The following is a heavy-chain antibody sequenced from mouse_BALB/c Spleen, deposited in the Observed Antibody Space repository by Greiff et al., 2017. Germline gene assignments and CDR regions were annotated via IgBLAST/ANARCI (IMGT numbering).Heavy chain of an antibody. V-gene: IGHV5-2*01. CDR1: EYAFPSYY. Sequence: EVQLQESGGGLVQPGESLKLSCESNEYAFPSYYMSWVRKTPEKRLELVAAINSDGGNTYYPDTMERRFIISRANTKKTLYMQMSSVRSEDTALYYWESHGGSAMDYWGQGTAVTVSS. J-gene: IGHJ4*01. CDR3: ESHGGSAMDY. D-gene: IGHD1-1*01. CDR2: INSDGGNT.